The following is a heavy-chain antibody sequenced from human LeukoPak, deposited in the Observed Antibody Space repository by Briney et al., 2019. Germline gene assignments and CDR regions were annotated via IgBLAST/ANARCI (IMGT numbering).Heavy chain of an antibody. V-gene: IGHV3-74*01. D-gene: IGHD3-22*01. J-gene: IGHJ1*01. CDR2: IKSDGST. Sequence: GGSLRLSCAASGFTFSSYWMHWVRQAPGKGLVWVSRIKSDGSTNYADSVKGRFAISRGNAKNTVSLQMNSLRAEDTGVYYCARAPSEIGGYYPEYFRHWGQGTLVTVSS. CDR1: GFTFSSYW. CDR3: ARAPSEIGGYYPEYFRH.